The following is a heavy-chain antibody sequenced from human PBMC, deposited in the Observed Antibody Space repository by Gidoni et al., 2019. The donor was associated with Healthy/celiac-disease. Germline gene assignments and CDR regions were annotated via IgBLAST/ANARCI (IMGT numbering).Heavy chain of an antibody. Sequence: EVQLVESGGGLVQPGGSLRLSCAASGFTFSSYWMSWVRQAPGKGLEWVGNIKQDGSDKYYVDSVKGRFTISRDNAKNSLYLQMNSLRAEDTAVYYCARHNTGYSSGWYPFDYWGQGTLVTVSS. CDR1: GFTFSSYW. D-gene: IGHD6-19*01. CDR3: ARHNTGYSSGWYPFDY. J-gene: IGHJ4*02. CDR2: IKQDGSDK. V-gene: IGHV3-7*01.